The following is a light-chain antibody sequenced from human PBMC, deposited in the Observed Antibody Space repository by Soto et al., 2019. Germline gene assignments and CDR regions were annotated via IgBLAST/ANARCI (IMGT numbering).Light chain of an antibody. CDR3: SSYTSSATWV. Sequence: QSALTQPASVSGSPGQSITISCTGTSSDVGGYNYVSWYQQHPGKAPKLIIFEVCDRPSGVSNRFSGSKSGNTASLTISGLQAEDEADYYCSSYTSSATWVFGGGTQLTVL. CDR1: SSDVGGYNY. J-gene: IGLJ3*02. CDR2: EVC. V-gene: IGLV2-14*01.